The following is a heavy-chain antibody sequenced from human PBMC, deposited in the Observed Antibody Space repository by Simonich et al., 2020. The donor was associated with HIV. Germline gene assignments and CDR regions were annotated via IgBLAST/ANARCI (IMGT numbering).Heavy chain of an antibody. D-gene: IGHD6-13*01. J-gene: IGHJ4*02. CDR1: GGSFSGYY. CDR2: SNHSGRT. CDR3: ARALGHYSTTWYWDY. V-gene: IGHV4-34*01. Sequence: QVQLQQWGAGLLKPSETLSLTCAVNGGSFSGYYWSWIRPHPGKGRGWIGESNHSGRTNSFPSLKSRVIISVDTSKNQFSLKLSSVTATDTAVYYCARALGHYSTTWYWDYWGQGTLVTVSS.